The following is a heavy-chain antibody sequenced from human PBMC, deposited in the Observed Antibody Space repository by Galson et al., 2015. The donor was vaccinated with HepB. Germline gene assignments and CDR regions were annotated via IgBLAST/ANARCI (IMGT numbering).Heavy chain of an antibody. CDR2: ISYTGST. Sequence: SETLSLTCTVSGGSISSHYWSWIRQPPGKGLEWIGYISYTGSTNYNPSLKNRVTISVDRSQNQFSVKVRSVTAADTAVYYCAGEDPTLVSSGYQRGCWGQGTLVTVSS. CDR1: GGSISSHY. D-gene: IGHD3-22*01. CDR3: AGEDPTLVSSGYQRGC. J-gene: IGHJ4*02. V-gene: IGHV4-59*11.